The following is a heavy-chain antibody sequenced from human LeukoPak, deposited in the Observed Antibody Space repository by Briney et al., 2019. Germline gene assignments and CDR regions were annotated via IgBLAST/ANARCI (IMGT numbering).Heavy chain of an antibody. V-gene: IGHV3-30*02. J-gene: IGHJ4*02. CDR3: AKIESDGDTHPDY. CDR1: GFTFSSYG. CDR2: IRYDGSNK. Sequence: GGSLRLSCAASGFTFSSYGMHWVRQAPGKGLEWVAFIRYDGSNKYYADSVKGRFTISRDNSKNTLYLQMNSLRAEDTAVYYCAKIESDGDTHPDYWGQGTLVTVSS. D-gene: IGHD4-17*01.